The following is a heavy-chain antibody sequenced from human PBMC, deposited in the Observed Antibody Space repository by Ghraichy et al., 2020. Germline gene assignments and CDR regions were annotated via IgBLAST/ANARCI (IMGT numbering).Heavy chain of an antibody. CDR1: GYTFTSYG. V-gene: IGHV1-18*04. D-gene: IGHD3-22*01. CDR3: ARDQDYYDSSGYVPGDAFDI. CDR2: ISAYNGNT. Sequence: ASVKVSCKASGYTFTSYGISWVRQAPGQGLEWMGWISAYNGNTNYAQKLQGRVTMTTDTSTSTAYMELRSLRSDDTAVYYCARDQDYYDSSGYVPGDAFDIWGQGTMVTVSS. J-gene: IGHJ3*02.